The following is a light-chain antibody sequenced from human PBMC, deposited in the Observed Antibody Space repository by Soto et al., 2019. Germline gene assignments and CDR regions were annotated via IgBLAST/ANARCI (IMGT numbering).Light chain of an antibody. Sequence: QSALTQPASVSGSPGQSITISCTGTSSDVGGYNYVSWYQQHPGKAPKLMIYEVSNRPSGVSNRFFGSKSGNTASLTISGLQAEDEADYYCSSYTSSSLLVFGTGTKVTVL. V-gene: IGLV2-14*01. J-gene: IGLJ1*01. CDR2: EVS. CDR1: SSDVGGYNY. CDR3: SSYTSSSLLV.